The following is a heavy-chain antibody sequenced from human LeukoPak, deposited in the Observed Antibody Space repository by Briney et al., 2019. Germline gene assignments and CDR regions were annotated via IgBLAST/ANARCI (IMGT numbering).Heavy chain of an antibody. V-gene: IGHV1-2*02. Sequence: ASVKVSCKASGYTFTGYYMHWVRQAPGQGLEWMGWINPNSGGTNYAQKFQGRVTMTRDTSISTAYMELSRLRSDDTAVYYCARVYDSSGFGRGYKRPFDYWGQGTLVTVSS. J-gene: IGHJ4*02. CDR1: GYTFTGYY. CDR2: INPNSGGT. CDR3: ARVYDSSGFGRGYKRPFDY. D-gene: IGHD3-22*01.